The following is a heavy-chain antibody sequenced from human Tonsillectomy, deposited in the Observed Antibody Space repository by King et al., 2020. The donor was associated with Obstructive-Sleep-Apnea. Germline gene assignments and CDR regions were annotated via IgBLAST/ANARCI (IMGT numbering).Heavy chain of an antibody. J-gene: IGHJ4*02. Sequence: QLVQSGAEVKRPGASVKVSCKASGYTFTDYCIHWVRQAPGQGLEWMGWMNPNSGGTNCAQKFQGRGTMTRDTSISTAYMELSSLRSDDTAVYFCAIWLSGYFDYWGQGTLVTVSS. CDR2: MNPNSGGT. CDR3: AIWLSGYFDY. V-gene: IGHV1-2*02. CDR1: GYTFTDYC. D-gene: IGHD5-18*01.